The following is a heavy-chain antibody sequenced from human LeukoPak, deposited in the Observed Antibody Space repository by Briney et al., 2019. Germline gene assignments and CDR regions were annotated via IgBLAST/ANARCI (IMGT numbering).Heavy chain of an antibody. CDR2: ISWDGGST. CDR1: GFTFDDYT. J-gene: IGHJ4*02. V-gene: IGHV3-43*01. D-gene: IGHD3-22*01. CDR3: AKEAAYYYDSSGPFDY. Sequence: WGSLRLSCAASGFTFDDYTMHWVRQAPGKGLEWVSLISWDGGSTYYADSVKGRFTISRDNSKNSLYLQMNSLRTEDTALYYCAKEAAYYYDSSGPFDYWGQGTLVTVSS.